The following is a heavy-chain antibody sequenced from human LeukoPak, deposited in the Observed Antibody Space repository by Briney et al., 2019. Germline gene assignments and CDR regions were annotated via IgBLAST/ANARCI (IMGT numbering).Heavy chain of an antibody. Sequence: SETLSLTCTVSGVSISSSSYYWGWIRQPPGKGLEWIGSIYYSGSTYYNPSLKSRVTISVDTSKNQFSLKLSSVTAADTAVYYCARDHYDIDYWGQGTLVTVSS. CDR3: ARDHYDIDY. J-gene: IGHJ4*02. D-gene: IGHD3-9*01. V-gene: IGHV4-39*07. CDR1: GVSISSSSYY. CDR2: IYYSGST.